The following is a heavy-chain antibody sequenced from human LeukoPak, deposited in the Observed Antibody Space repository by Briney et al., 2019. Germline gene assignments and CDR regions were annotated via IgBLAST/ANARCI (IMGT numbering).Heavy chain of an antibody. CDR1: GFTFSSYG. J-gene: IGHJ4*02. CDR3: AKADFDY. V-gene: IGHV3-30*18. CDR2: ISYDGSNK. Sequence: PGRSLRLSCAASGFTFSSYGMHWVRQVPGKGLEWVAVISYDGSNKYYADSVKGRFTISRDNSKNTLYLQMNSLRAEDTAVYYCAKADFDYWGQGTLVTVSS.